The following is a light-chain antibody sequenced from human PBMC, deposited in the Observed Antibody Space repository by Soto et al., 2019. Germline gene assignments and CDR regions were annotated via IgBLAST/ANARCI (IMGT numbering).Light chain of an antibody. J-gene: IGLJ1*01. CDR3: TSYAGGNIV. V-gene: IGLV2-8*01. Sequence: QSALTQPPSASGSPGQSVTISCTGTSSDVGGYNYVSWYQQYPGKVPKLMIYEVNKRPSGVPDPFSGSKSGNTASLTVSGLQAEDESDYYCTSYAGGNIVFGTGTKVTVL. CDR1: SSDVGGYNY. CDR2: EVN.